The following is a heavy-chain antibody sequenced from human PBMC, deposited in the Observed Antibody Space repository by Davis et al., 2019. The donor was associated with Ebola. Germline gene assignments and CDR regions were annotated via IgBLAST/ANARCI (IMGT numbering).Heavy chain of an antibody. D-gene: IGHD5-18*01. CDR3: AKDARRGYSYSPYYYYYGMDV. Sequence: HTGGSLRLSCAASGFTFSSYWMHWVRQAPGKGLVWVSRINSDGSSTSYADSVKGRFTISRDNAKNTLYLQMNSLRAEDTAVYYCAKDARRGYSYSPYYYYYGMDVWGQGTTVTVSS. CDR2: INSDGSST. V-gene: IGHV3-74*01. J-gene: IGHJ6*02. CDR1: GFTFSSYW.